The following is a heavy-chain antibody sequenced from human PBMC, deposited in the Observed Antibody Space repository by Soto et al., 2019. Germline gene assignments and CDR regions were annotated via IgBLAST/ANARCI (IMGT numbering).Heavy chain of an antibody. Sequence: EVQLVESGGGLIQSGGSLRLSCAASGITVSRNYMSWVRQAPGKGLEWVSVIYGGGVTQYAEFVQSRFIISRDNSKNTFYLQMNSLRAEDTAVYYCARGGEEILDVYGMDVWRQGTTVTVSS. CDR2: IYGGGVT. J-gene: IGHJ6*02. D-gene: IGHD3-10*01. V-gene: IGHV3-53*01. CDR3: ARGGEEILDVYGMDV. CDR1: GITVSRNY.